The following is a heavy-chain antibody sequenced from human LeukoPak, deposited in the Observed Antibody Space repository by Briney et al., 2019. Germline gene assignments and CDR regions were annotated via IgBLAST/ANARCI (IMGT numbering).Heavy chain of an antibody. J-gene: IGHJ4*02. CDR3: ARAAYSSGPDY. D-gene: IGHD6-25*01. Sequence: GGSLRLSCAASGFTFSDYYMSWIRQAPGKGLEWVSYLGPSSNAIHYADSVKGRFTISRDNAKNSLYLLMNSLRDEDTAVYYCARAAYSSGPDYWGQGTLVTVSS. V-gene: IGHV3-11*04. CDR1: GFTFSDYY. CDR2: LGPSSNAI.